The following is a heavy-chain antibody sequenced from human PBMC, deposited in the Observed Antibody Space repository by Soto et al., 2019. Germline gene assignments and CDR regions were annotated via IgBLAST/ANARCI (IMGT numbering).Heavy chain of an antibody. Sequence: QVQLQESGPGLVKPSETLSVTCTGSGGSVSSRSHFWSWIRQPPGGGLQWIGYIFYSGSTNYNPSLKSRATLSVDTSRNQFSLRLTSVTAADTAFYYCARYDAESGSNKIDPWGQGTLVTVSS. CDR3: ARYDAESGSNKIDP. CDR2: IFYSGST. D-gene: IGHD5-12*01. J-gene: IGHJ5*02. V-gene: IGHV4-61*01. CDR1: GGSVSSRSHF.